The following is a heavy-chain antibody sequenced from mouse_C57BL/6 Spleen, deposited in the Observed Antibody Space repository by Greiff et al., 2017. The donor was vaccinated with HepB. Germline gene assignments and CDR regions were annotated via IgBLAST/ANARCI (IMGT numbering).Heavy chain of an antibody. Sequence: QVQLQQSGAELVKPGASVKLSCKASGYTFTSYWMQWVNQRPGQGLEWIGEIDPSDSYTNYNQKFKGKATLTVDTSSSTAYMQLSSLTSEDSAVYYCARRDWFAYWGQGTLVTVSA. CDR1: GYTFTSYW. J-gene: IGHJ3*01. CDR3: ARRDWFAY. V-gene: IGHV1-50*01. CDR2: IDPSDSYT.